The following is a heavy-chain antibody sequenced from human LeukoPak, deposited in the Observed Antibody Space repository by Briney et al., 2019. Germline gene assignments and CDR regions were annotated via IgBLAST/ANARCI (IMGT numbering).Heavy chain of an antibody. Sequence: PGGSLRLSCAASGFTFDDYAMHWVRQAPGKGLEWVSGISWNSGSIDYADSVKGRFTISRDNSKNTLYLQMNSLRGEDTAVYYCAKGGTAVITADYFDYWGQGTLVTVSS. V-gene: IGHV3-9*01. CDR3: AKGGTAVITADYFDY. CDR2: ISWNSGSI. J-gene: IGHJ4*02. CDR1: GFTFDDYA. D-gene: IGHD4-17*01.